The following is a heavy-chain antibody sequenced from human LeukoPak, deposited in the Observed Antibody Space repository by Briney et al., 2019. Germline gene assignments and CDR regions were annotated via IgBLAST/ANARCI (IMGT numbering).Heavy chain of an antibody. CDR2: ISSSGDRT. D-gene: IGHD3/OR15-3a*01. CDR3: AREPGTDYRKYYFDY. Sequence: GGSLRLSCAASGFSLSSHAMSWVRQAPGKGLEWVSSISSSGDRTYYADSVKGRLTISRDNSKNMLYLQMNSLRAEDTAVYYCAREPGTDYRKYYFDYWGQGTLVTVSS. J-gene: IGHJ4*02. CDR1: GFSLSSHA. V-gene: IGHV3-23*01.